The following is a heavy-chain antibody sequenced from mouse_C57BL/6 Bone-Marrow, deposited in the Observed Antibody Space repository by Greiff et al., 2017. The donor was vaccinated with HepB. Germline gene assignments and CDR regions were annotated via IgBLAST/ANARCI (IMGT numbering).Heavy chain of an antibody. CDR3: ARRRGFYYDYPAWFAY. J-gene: IGHJ3*01. V-gene: IGHV1-78*01. CDR2: IYPRDGST. Sequence: QVQLQQSDAELVKPGASVKISCKVSGYTFTDHTIHWMKQRPEQGLEWIGYIYPRDGSTKYNEKFKGKATLTADKSSSTAYMQLNSLTSEDSAVYFCARRRGFYYDYPAWFAYWGQGTLVTVSA. CDR1: GYTFTDHT. D-gene: IGHD2-4*01.